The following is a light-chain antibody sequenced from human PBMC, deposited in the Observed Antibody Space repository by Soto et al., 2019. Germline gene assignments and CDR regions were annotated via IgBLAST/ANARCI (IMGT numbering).Light chain of an antibody. CDR2: EVS. CDR3: ASFEGSGTLYV. Sequence: QSVLAQPASVSGSPGQAITISCTGTSSDVGSYNLVSWYQQHPGKAPKLMIYEVSKRPSGVSNRFSGSKSGNTASLTISGLQPETGADYYCASFEGSGTLYVFGTGTKVPVL. V-gene: IGLV2-23*02. J-gene: IGLJ1*01. CDR1: SSDVGSYNL.